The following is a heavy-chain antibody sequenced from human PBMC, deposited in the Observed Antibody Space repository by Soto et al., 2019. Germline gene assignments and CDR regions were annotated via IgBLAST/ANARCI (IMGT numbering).Heavy chain of an antibody. CDR1: KFTFSTYA. J-gene: IGHJ3*02. CDR2: ISGSGGTT. D-gene: IGHD3-22*01. Sequence: EVQLLESGGGLIQPGGSLRLSCIGYKFTFSTYAMTWVRQAPGKRLEWVSGISGSGGTTYYADSVKGRFTISRDNSKDTLYLQLNSLRVEDTAVYFCAKILLPRPLIVNDAFDMWGQGAMVTVSS. CDR3: AKILLPRPLIVNDAFDM. V-gene: IGHV3-23*01.